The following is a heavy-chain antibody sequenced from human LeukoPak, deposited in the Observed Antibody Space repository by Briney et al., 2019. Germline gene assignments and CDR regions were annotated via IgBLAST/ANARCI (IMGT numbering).Heavy chain of an antibody. D-gene: IGHD3-22*01. Sequence: GGSLRLSCAASGFTFSSYAMSWVRQAPGKGLEWVSAISGSGGSTYYADSVKGRFTISRDNSKNTLYLQTNSLRAEDTAVYYCAKDGYYDSSAYYYVRYFDLWGRGTLVTVSS. CDR3: AKDGYYDSSAYYYVRYFDL. J-gene: IGHJ2*01. CDR2: ISGSGGST. V-gene: IGHV3-23*01. CDR1: GFTFSSYA.